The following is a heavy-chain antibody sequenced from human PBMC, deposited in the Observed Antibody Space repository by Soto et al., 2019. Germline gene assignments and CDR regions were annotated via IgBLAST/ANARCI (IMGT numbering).Heavy chain of an antibody. J-gene: IGHJ3*02. CDR2: IWYDGSNK. V-gene: IGHV3-33*01. Sequence: GGSLRLSCAASGFTFSSYGMHWVRQAPGKGLEWVAVIWYDGSNKYYADSVKGRFTISRDNSKNTLYLQMNSLRAEDTAVYYCARGTYYDFWTAHAFDIWGQGTMVTVSS. CDR1: GFTFSSYG. CDR3: ARGTYYDFWTAHAFDI. D-gene: IGHD3-3*01.